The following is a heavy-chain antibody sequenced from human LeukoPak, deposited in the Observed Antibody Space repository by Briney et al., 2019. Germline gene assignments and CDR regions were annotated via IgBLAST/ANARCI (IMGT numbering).Heavy chain of an antibody. CDR2: ISSSSSSYT. D-gene: IGHD3-16*01. J-gene: IGHJ4*02. CDR3: ARVRGSYSIDY. CDR1: GFTFSDYY. Sequence: PGGSLRLSCATSGFTFSDYYMSWTRQAPGKGLEWVSYISSSSSSYTKYADSVKGRFTIARDNAKNSLDLQMNSLRAEDTAVYYCARVRGSYSIDYWGQGTLVTVSS. V-gene: IGHV3-11*06.